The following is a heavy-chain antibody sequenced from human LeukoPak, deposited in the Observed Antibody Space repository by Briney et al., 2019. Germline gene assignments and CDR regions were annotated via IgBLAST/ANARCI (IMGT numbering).Heavy chain of an antibody. CDR3: ARDSGVTYYYDSSGYSDAFDI. CDR2: ISSSGTTM. J-gene: IGHJ3*02. Sequence: GGSLRLSCAASGFTFSDYEMNWVRQAPGKGLEWLSYISSSGTTMYYADSVRGRFTISRDNAKNSLYLQMNSLRAEDTAVYYCARDSGVTYYYDSSGYSDAFDIWGQGTMVTVSS. CDR1: GFTFSDYE. D-gene: IGHD3-22*01. V-gene: IGHV3-48*03.